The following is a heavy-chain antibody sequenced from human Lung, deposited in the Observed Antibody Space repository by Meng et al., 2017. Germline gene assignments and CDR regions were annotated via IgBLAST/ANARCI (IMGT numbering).Heavy chain of an antibody. V-gene: IGHV4-34*01. Sequence: VAVQAWGGGRLKPWETRSVTCVVSGGTVSDNYWSWIRQPRGKGLEWIGEINHSASTNYNPSLESRATISVDTSQNNLSLKLSSVTAADSAVYYCARGPTTMAHDFDYWGQGTLVTVSS. CDR1: GGTVSDNY. D-gene: IGHD4-11*01. CDR2: INHSAST. J-gene: IGHJ4*02. CDR3: ARGPTTMAHDFDY.